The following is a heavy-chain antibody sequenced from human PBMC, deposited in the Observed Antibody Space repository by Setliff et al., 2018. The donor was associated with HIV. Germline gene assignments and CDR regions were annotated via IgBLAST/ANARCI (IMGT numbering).Heavy chain of an antibody. CDR2: ISHSGST. V-gene: IGHV4-34*01. CDR3: ALLAVPFIEGTISPL. Sequence: SETLSLTCAAYNGSFSGYYWSWIRQPPGKGLEWIGEISHSGSTTYNPSLKSRVTMSVDTSKNQFSLKLSTVTAADTAMYYCALLAVPFIEGTISPLWGQGSLVTVSS. D-gene: IGHD3-10*01. CDR1: NGSFSGYY. J-gene: IGHJ4*02.